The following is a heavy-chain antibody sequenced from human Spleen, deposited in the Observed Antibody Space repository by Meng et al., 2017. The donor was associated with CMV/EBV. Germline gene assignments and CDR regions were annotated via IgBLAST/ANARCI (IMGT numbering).Heavy chain of an antibody. V-gene: IGHV3-74*01. J-gene: IGHJ4*02. CDR3: AKADIVVVVAAYFDY. D-gene: IGHD2-15*01. Sequence: GESLKISCAASGFSFRDYWMHWFRQAPGEGPLWVSRMNDDGRDKVYADSVKGRFTISRDNAKNSLYLQMNSLRAEDTALYYCAKADIVVVVAAYFDYWGQGTLVTVSS. CDR2: MNDDGRDK. CDR1: GFSFRDYW.